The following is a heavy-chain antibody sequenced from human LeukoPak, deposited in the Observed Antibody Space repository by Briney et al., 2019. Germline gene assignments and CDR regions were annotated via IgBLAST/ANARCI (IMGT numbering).Heavy chain of an antibody. Sequence: ASVKVSCKASGYTFTGYYMHWVRQAPGQGLEWMGWINPNSGGTNYAQNFQGRVTMTRDTSISTAYMELSRLRSDDTAVYYCARVKVAGPLDWFDPWGQGTLVTVSS. D-gene: IGHD6-19*01. J-gene: IGHJ5*02. CDR2: INPNSGGT. CDR3: ARVKVAGPLDWFDP. CDR1: GYTFTGYY. V-gene: IGHV1-2*02.